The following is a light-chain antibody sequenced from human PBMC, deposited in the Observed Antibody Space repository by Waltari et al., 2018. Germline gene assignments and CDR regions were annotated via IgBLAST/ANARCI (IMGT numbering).Light chain of an antibody. J-gene: IGLJ1*01. CDR1: SSDVGGYHY. CDR3: SSYTSSSTFYV. Sequence: QSALTQPASVSGSPGQSITISCTGTSSDVGGYHYVSWYQQHPGKAPTLMIYDVSKRPSGVSNRFSGSKSGNTASLTISGLQAEDEADYYCSSYTSSSTFYVFGTGTKVTVL. CDR2: DVS. V-gene: IGLV2-14*01.